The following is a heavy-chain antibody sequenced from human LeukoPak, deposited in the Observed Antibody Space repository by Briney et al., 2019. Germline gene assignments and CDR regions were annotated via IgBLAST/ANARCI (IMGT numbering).Heavy chain of an antibody. V-gene: IGHV3-33*06. CDR3: AKDPRGSYSRDYYYYMDV. CDR2: IWYDGSNK. J-gene: IGHJ6*03. D-gene: IGHD1-26*01. Sequence: GGSLRLSCAASGFTFSSYGMHWVRQAPGKGLEWVAVIWYDGSNKYYADSVKGRFTISRDNSKNTLYLQMNSLRAEDAAVYYCAKDPRGSYSRDYYYYMDVWGKGTTVSVSS. CDR1: GFTFSSYG.